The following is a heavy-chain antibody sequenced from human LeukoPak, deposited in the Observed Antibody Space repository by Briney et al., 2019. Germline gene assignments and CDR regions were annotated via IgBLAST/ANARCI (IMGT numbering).Heavy chain of an antibody. V-gene: IGHV4-59*08. CDR3: ARASSWYGWFDP. Sequence: PSETLSLTCTVSGGSISSDYWQWIRQPPGKGLEWIGYIYNSGSNNYNPSLKSRVTISIDTSKNQFSLKLTSVTAADTAVYYCARASSWYGWFDPWGQGTLVTVSS. J-gene: IGHJ5*02. CDR2: IYNSGSN. D-gene: IGHD6-13*01. CDR1: GGSISSDY.